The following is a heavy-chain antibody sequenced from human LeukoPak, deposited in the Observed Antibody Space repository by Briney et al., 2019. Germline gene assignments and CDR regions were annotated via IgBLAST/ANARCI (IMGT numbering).Heavy chain of an antibody. J-gene: IGHJ4*02. V-gene: IGHV3-23*01. CDR2: ISGSGGST. D-gene: IGHD5-18*01. CDR1: GFTFNNYA. Sequence: GGSLRLSCAASGFTFNNYAMSGVRQAPGKGLEWVSAISGSGGSTFYADSVKGRFTISRDNSKNTLYLQMNRLRAEGTAVYYCAKDRQYSYGYPVYFEYWGQGTLVTVSS. CDR3: AKDRQYSYGYPVYFEY.